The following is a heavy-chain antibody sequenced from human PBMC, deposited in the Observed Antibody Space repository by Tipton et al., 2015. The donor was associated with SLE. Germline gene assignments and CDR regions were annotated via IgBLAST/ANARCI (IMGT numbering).Heavy chain of an antibody. Sequence: TLSLTCTVSGGSISSCSHYWGWIRQPPGKGLEWIGTISYSGSTYYNPSLKARVTISVDTSKNQFSLKVHSVTAADTAVYYCARGRGFCSGGSCSLDGFDIWGQGTMVTASS. J-gene: IGHJ3*02. D-gene: IGHD2-15*01. CDR1: GGSISSCSHY. V-gene: IGHV4-39*07. CDR2: ISYSGST. CDR3: ARGRGFCSGGSCSLDGFDI.